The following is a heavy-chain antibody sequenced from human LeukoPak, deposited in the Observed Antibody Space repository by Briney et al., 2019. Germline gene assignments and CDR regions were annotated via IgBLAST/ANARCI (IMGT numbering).Heavy chain of an antibody. Sequence: PGGSLRLSCAASGFTFSSYGMHWVRQAPGKGLEWVAVISYDGSNKYYADSVKGRFTISRDNAKNSLYLQMNSLRAEDTSVYYCARKLEQWLVAPGDYWGQGTLVTVSS. J-gene: IGHJ4*02. D-gene: IGHD6-19*01. CDR2: ISYDGSNK. CDR1: GFTFSSYG. V-gene: IGHV3-30*03. CDR3: ARKLEQWLVAPGDY.